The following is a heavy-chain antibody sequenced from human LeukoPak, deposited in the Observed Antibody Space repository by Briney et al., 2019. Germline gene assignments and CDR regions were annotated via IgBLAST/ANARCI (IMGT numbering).Heavy chain of an antibody. CDR3: AREEYDSSGYGLRNWFDP. CDR2: ISYDGSNK. J-gene: IGHJ5*02. V-gene: IGHV3-30-3*01. D-gene: IGHD3-22*01. CDR1: GFTFSSYA. Sequence: SGGSLRLSCAASGFTFSSYAMHWVRQAPGKGLEWVAVISYDGSNKYYADSVKGRFTISRDNSKNTLYLQMNSLRAEDTAVYYCAREEYDSSGYGLRNWFDPWGQGTLVTVSS.